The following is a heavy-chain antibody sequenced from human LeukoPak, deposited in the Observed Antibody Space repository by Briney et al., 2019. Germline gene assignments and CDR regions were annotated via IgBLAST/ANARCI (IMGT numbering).Heavy chain of an antibody. V-gene: IGHV3-9*01. CDR3: AKDSSGSLYYFDY. CDR2: ISWNSGSI. D-gene: IGHD1-26*01. Sequence: GGSLRLSCAASGFTFDDYAMHWVRQAPGKGLEWVSGISWNSGSIGCADSVKGRFTISRDNAKNSLYLQMNSLRAEDTALYYCAKDSSGSLYYFDYWGQGTLVTVSS. J-gene: IGHJ4*02. CDR1: GFTFDDYA.